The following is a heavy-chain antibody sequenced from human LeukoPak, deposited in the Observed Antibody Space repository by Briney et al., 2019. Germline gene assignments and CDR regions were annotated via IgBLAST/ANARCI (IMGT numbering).Heavy chain of an antibody. J-gene: IGHJ5*02. CDR1: GYTFTGYY. CDR3: ARDSEAYYDFWSGHPGNWFDP. Sequence: ASVKVSCKASGYTFTGYYMHWVRQAPGQGLEWMGQINPNSGGTNYAQKFQGRVTMTRDTSISTAYMELSRLRSDDTAVYYCARDSEAYYDFWSGHPGNWFDPWGQGTLVTVSS. V-gene: IGHV1-2*06. D-gene: IGHD3-3*01. CDR2: INPNSGGT.